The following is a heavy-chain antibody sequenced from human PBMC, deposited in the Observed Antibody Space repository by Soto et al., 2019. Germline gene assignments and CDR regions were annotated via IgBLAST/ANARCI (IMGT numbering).Heavy chain of an antibody. V-gene: IGHV1-69*18. D-gene: IGHD4-4*01. CDR3: ARVVMTTVPASFYYGLYV. J-gene: IGHJ6*02. CDR2: IIPLIGTA. CDR1: GGTFSTYG. Sequence: QVQLVQSGAEVRKPGSSVTVSCKASGGTFSTYGITWVRQAPGQGLEWMGNIIPLIGTANYAQRFRGRVTITADESTTTAYMELTSLRSEDTAVYYCARVVMTTVPASFYYGLYVWGQGTTVTVSS.